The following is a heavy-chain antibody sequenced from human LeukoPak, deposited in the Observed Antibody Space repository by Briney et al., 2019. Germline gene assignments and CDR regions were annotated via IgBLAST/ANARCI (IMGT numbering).Heavy chain of an antibody. CDR1: GYTFTTSA. CDR3: ASSGSYRFDY. V-gene: IGHV3-48*02. J-gene: IGHJ4*02. D-gene: IGHD1-26*01. CDR2: ITASGTAM. Sequence: GGSLRLSCEGSGYTFTTSAMSWVRQAPGKGLEWVSHITASGTAMFYADSVKGRFTISRDNAKNSLYLQMNSLRDEDTAVYYCASSGSYRFDYWGQGTLVTVSS.